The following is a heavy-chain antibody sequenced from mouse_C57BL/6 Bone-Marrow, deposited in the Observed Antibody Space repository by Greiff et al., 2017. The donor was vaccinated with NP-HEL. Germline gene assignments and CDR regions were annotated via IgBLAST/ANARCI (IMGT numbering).Heavy chain of an antibody. Sequence: EVQRVESVAELVRPGASVKLSCTASGFNITNTYMHWVKQRPEQGLEWIGRIDPANGNTKYAPKFQGKATITADTSSNTAYLQLSSLTSEDTAIYYCAPYSNYFYYAMDYWGQGTSVTVSS. J-gene: IGHJ4*01. CDR2: IDPANGNT. CDR1: GFNITNTY. D-gene: IGHD2-5*01. V-gene: IGHV14-3*01. CDR3: APYSNYFYYAMDY.